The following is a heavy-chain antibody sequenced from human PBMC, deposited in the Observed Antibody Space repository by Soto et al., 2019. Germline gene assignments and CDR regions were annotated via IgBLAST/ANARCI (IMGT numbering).Heavy chain of an antibody. CDR2: ISAYNGNT. CDR3: ARGGSGYYTRYYFDY. Sequence: WASVKVSCKASGYTFTSYGISWVRQAPGQGLEWMGWISAYNGNTNYAQKLQGRVTMTTDTSTSTAYMELRSLRSDDTAVYYWARGGSGYYTRYYFDYWGQGTLVTVSS. D-gene: IGHD3-3*01. J-gene: IGHJ4*02. CDR1: GYTFTSYG. V-gene: IGHV1-18*01.